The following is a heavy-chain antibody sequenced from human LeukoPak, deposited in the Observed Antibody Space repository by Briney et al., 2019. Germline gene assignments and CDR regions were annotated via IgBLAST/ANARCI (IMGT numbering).Heavy chain of an antibody. CDR3: ARLTYYDFWSGYYRHYMDV. V-gene: IGHV1-8*01. Sequence: ASVKVSCKASGYTFTNYDINWVRQATGQGLEWMGWMNPNSGNTGYAQKFQGRVTMTRNTSISTAYMELSSLRSEDTAVYYCARLTYYDFWSGYYRHYMDVWGKGTTVTVSS. J-gene: IGHJ6*03. CDR1: GYTFTNYD. D-gene: IGHD3-3*01. CDR2: MNPNSGNT.